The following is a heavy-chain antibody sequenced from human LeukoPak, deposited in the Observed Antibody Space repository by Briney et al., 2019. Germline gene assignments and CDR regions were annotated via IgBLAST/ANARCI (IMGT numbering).Heavy chain of an antibody. J-gene: IGHJ4*02. CDR1: GYTFTSYG. CDR3: ARVWGPESVTAIHIFDY. Sequence: ASVKVSCKASGYTFTSYGISWVRQAPGQGLEWMGWISAYNGNTNYAQRLQGRVTMTTDTSTSTAYMELRSLRSDDTAVYYCARVWGPESVTAIHIFDYWGQGTLVTVSS. V-gene: IGHV1-18*01. CDR2: ISAYNGNT. D-gene: IGHD2-21*02.